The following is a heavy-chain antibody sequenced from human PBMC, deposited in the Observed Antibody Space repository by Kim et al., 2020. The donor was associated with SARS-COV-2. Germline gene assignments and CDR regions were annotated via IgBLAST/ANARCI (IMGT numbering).Heavy chain of an antibody. CDR1: GFTFSSYG. CDR3: ARDFLHWDGMDV. CDR2: IWYDGSNK. D-gene: IGHD7-27*01. Sequence: GGSLRLSCAASGFTFSSYGMHWVRQAPGKGLEWVAVIWYDGSNKYYADSVKGRFTISRDNSKNTLYLQMNSLRAEDTAVYYCARDFLHWDGMDVWGQGTTVTVSS. V-gene: IGHV3-33*01. J-gene: IGHJ6*02.